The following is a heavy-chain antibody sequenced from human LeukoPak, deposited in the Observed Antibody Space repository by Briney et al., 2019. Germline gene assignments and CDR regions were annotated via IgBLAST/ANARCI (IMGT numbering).Heavy chain of an antibody. CDR2: IYYTGST. Sequence: SETLSLTCTVSGGSITSGDYYWSWLRQPPGKGLEWIGYIYYTGSTYYNPSLKSRVTISVDTSKYQFSLTLSSVTAAATAVYYCASDPHGGGLGDGFDIWGQGTMVTVSS. D-gene: IGHD3-16*01. J-gene: IGHJ3*02. CDR3: ASDPHGGGLGDGFDI. CDR1: GGSITSGDYY. V-gene: IGHV4-30-4*01.